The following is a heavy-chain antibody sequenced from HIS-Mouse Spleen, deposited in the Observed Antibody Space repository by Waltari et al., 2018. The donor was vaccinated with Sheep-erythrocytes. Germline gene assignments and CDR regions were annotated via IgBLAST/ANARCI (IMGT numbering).Heavy chain of an antibody. CDR3: ARANSGSYDDAFDI. Sequence: LVQPGGSLRLSCAASGFTFSSYDMHWVRQATGKGLEWVSAIGTAGDTYYPGSVKGRCTSTRENAKNSLYLQMNSLRAGDTAVYYCARANSGSYDDAFDIWGQGTMVTVSS. V-gene: IGHV3-13*01. J-gene: IGHJ3*02. D-gene: IGHD1-26*01. CDR2: IGTAGDT. CDR1: GFTFSSYD.